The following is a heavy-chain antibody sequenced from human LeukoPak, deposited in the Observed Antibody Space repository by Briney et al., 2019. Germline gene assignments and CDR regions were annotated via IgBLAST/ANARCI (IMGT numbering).Heavy chain of an antibody. J-gene: IGHJ3*02. CDR3: AKTGGSGTYAFDI. D-gene: IGHD3-10*01. Sequence: SGISWNSGSIGYADSVKGRFTISRDNAKNSLYLQMNSLRAEDTALYYCAKTGGSGTYAFDIWGQGTMVTVSS. CDR2: ISWNSGSI. V-gene: IGHV3-9*01.